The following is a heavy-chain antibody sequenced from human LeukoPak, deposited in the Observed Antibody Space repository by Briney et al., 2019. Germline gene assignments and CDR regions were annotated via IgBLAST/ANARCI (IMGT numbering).Heavy chain of an antibody. Sequence: SETLSLTCAVYGGSFSGYYWCWIRQPPGKGLEWIGEINHSGSTNYNPSLKSRVTISVDTSKNQFSLKLSSVTAAGTAVYYCASRRGVVAAIFDYWGQGNLVTVSS. D-gene: IGHD2-15*01. CDR1: GGSFSGYY. V-gene: IGHV4-34*01. CDR3: ASRRGVVAAIFDY. J-gene: IGHJ4*02. CDR2: INHSGST.